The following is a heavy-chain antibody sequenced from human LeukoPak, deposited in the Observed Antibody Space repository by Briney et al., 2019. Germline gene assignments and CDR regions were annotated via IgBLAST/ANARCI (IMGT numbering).Heavy chain of an antibody. J-gene: IGHJ4*02. CDR2: ISSNGGST. V-gene: IGHV3-64D*09. CDR3: VKGPTGRYFDWLDY. D-gene: IGHD3-9*01. Sequence: PGGSPRLSCSASGLTFSSYAMHWVRQAPGKGLEYVSAISSNGGSTYYADSVKGRFTISRDNSKNTLYLQMSSLRAEDTAVYYCVKGPTGRYFDWLDYWGQGTLVTVSS. CDR1: GLTFSSYA.